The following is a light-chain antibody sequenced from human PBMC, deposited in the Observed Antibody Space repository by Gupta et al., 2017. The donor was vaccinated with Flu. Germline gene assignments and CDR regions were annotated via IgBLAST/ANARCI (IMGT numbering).Light chain of an antibody. J-gene: IGKJ2*01. CDR3: QQYNNWPLYT. Sequence: ERATLSCRASQSVSTNVAWYQQKPGQAPRLLIYGASTRATGIPARFSGSGSGTEFTLTISSLQSEDFAVYYCQQYNNWPLYTFGQGTKLEIK. CDR1: QSVSTN. CDR2: GAS. V-gene: IGKV3-15*01.